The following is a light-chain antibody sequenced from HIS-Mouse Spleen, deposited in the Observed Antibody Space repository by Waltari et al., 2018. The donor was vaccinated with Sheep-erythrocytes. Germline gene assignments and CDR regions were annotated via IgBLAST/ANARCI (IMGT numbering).Light chain of an antibody. V-gene: IGKV1-12*01. CDR2: AAS. Sequence: DIQMTQSPSSVSASVGDRVTITCRASQGISSWLAWYPQKPGNAPKLLIYAASSLQSGVPSRFSGSGSGTDFTLTISSLQPEDFATYYCQQANSFPYTFGQGTKLEIK. CDR1: QGISSW. J-gene: IGKJ2*01. CDR3: QQANSFPYT.